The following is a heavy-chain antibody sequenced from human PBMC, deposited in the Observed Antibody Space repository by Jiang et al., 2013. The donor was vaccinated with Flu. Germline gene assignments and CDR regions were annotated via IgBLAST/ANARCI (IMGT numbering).Heavy chain of an antibody. J-gene: IGHJ4*02. CDR1: GFTFSSYA. Sequence: GLVQPGGSLRLSCSASGFTFSSYAMHWVRQAPGKGLEYVSAISSNGGSTYYADSVKGRFTISRDNSKNTLYLQMSSLRAEDTAVYYCVKDQIAAAGTSFDFDYWGQGTLVTVSS. V-gene: IGHV3-64D*06. CDR2: ISSNGGST. D-gene: IGHD6-13*01. CDR3: VKDQIAAAGTSFDFDY.